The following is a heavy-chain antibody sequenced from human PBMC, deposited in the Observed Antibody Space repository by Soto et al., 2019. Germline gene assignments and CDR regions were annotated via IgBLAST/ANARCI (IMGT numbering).Heavy chain of an antibody. CDR2: ISYDGSNK. CDR3: AKEHSNRLRYFDL. V-gene: IGHV3-30*18. Sequence: QVQLVESGGGVVQPGRSLRLSCAASGFTFNSYAMHWVRQAPGKGLEWVAVISYDGSNKYYADSVKGRFTVSRDNSKNTLFLQMNSLIVEDTAVYYSAKEHSNRLRYFDLWGRGTLVTVSS. CDR1: GFTFNSYA. J-gene: IGHJ2*01. D-gene: IGHD6-13*01.